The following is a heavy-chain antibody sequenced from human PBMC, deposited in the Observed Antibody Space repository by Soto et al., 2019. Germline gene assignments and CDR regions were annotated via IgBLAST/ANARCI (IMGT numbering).Heavy chain of an antibody. CDR3: ARDGYNWNYWWFDP. J-gene: IGHJ5*02. D-gene: IGHD1-7*01. CDR1: GSSLSSGGYY. V-gene: IGHV4-31*11. CDR2: IYYSGST. Sequence: SVRLYLTWAVSGSSLSSGGYYCSWIRQHPGKGLEWMGYIYYSGSTYYNRSLKSRVTISVDTSKNQFSLQPSSVTAADTFVYFCARDGYNWNYWWFDPLGQGTLVTVS.